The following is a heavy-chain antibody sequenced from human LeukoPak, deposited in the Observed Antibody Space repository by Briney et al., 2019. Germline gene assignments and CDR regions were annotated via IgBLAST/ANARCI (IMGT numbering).Heavy chain of an antibody. V-gene: IGHV4-30-2*01. Sequence: SETLSLTCAVSGGSISSGGYSWSWIRQPPGKGLEWIGYIYHSGSTYYNPSLKSRVTISVDRSKNQFSLKLSSVTAADTAVYYCARGRLRTYCGGDCYLSWGQGTLVTVSS. CDR3: ARGRLRTYCGGDCYLS. D-gene: IGHD2-21*01. J-gene: IGHJ5*02. CDR2: IYHSGST. CDR1: GGSISSGGYS.